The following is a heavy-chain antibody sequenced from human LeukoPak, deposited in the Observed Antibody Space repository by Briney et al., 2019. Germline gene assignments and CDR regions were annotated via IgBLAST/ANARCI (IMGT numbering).Heavy chain of an antibody. D-gene: IGHD3-22*01. CDR1: SGSISSGGYS. J-gene: IGHJ4*02. CDR2: IYHSGST. Sequence: PSETLSLTCAVSSGSISSGGYSWSWIRQPPGKGLEWIGYIYHSGSTYYNPSLKSRVTISVDRSKNQFSLKLSSVTAADTAVYYCAGFDSSGYFDYWGQGTLVTVSS. CDR3: AGFDSSGYFDY. V-gene: IGHV4-30-2*01.